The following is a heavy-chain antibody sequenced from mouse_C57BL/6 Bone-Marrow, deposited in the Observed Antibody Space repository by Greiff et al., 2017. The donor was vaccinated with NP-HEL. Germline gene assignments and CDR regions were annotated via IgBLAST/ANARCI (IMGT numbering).Heavy chain of an antibody. D-gene: IGHD2-5*01. CDR3: AEIPAYYSNYHVGY. CDR1: GFNINDYY. V-gene: IGHV14-2*01. Sequence: VPLQQSGAELVKPGASVKLSCTASGFNINDYYMHWVKQRTEQGLEWIGRIDPEDGETKYAPKYQGKATITADTASNTAYLQLSSQTSEDTAVDYCAEIPAYYSNYHVGYWGQGTTLTVSS. CDR2: IDPEDGET. J-gene: IGHJ2*01.